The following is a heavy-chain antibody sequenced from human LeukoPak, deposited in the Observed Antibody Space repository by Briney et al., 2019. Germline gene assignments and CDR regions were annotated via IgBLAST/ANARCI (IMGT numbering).Heavy chain of an antibody. CDR3: ARGSRTFDY. V-gene: IGHV4-34*01. CDR1: GGSFSGYY. J-gene: IGHJ4*02. CDR2: INHSGST. Sequence: SETLSLTCAVYGGSFSGYYWSWIRQPPXXGLEWIGEINHSGSTNYNPSLKSRVTISVDTSKNQFSLKLSSVTAADTAVYYCARGSRTFDYWGQGTLVTVSS.